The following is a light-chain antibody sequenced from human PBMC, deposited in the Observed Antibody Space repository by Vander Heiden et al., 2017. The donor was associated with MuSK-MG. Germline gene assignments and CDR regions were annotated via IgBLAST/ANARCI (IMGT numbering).Light chain of an antibody. CDR3: QQSYSLPPT. V-gene: IGKV1-39*01. J-gene: IGKJ3*01. Sequence: IQMTQSPSSLSATVGDKINITCRASQSLSTYLNWYQQKGGKAPRLLIYAASSLQSGVPSRFSGSGSGTDFTLTISSLQPEDFAIYYCQQSYSLPPTFGPGTKVDIK. CDR2: AAS. CDR1: QSLSTY.